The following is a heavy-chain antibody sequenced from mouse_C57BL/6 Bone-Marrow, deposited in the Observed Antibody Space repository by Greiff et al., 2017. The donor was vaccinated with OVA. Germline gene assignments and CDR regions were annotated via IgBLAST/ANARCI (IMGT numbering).Heavy chain of an antibody. Sequence: VKLVESGPGLVQPSQSLSITCTVSGFSLTSYGVHWVRQSPGKGLEWLGVIWRGGSTDYNAAFMSRLSITKDNSKSQVFFKMNSLQADDTAIYYCAKGVVTTDWYFDVWGTGTTVTVSS. CDR2: IWRGGST. V-gene: IGHV2-5*01. CDR3: AKGVVTTDWYFDV. CDR1: GFSLTSYG. D-gene: IGHD2-5*01. J-gene: IGHJ1*03.